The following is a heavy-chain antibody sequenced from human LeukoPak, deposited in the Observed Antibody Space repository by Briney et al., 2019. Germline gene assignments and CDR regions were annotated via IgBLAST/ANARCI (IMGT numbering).Heavy chain of an antibody. D-gene: IGHD3-3*01. V-gene: IGHV1-2*02. CDR1: GYTFTGYY. Sequence: ASVKVSCKASGYTFTGYYMHWVRQASGQGLEWMGWINPNSGGTNYAQKLQGRVTMTTDTSTSTAYMELRSLRSDDTAVYYCARLDTIFTPADYWGQGTLVTVSS. J-gene: IGHJ4*02. CDR3: ARLDTIFTPADY. CDR2: INPNSGGT.